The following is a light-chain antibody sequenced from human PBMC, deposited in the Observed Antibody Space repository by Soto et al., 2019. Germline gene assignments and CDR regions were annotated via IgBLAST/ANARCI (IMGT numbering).Light chain of an antibody. CDR3: SSFTTSHTYV. V-gene: IGLV2-11*01. Sequence: QSVLTQTHSVSGSPGQSVTLSCTGTSVDVGAYDFVSWYQQHPGKAPKLLIYVVSGRPSGVPHRFSGSKSGNAASLTISGLQAEDEADYYCSSFTTSHTYVFGTGTKV. J-gene: IGLJ1*01. CDR1: SVDVGAYDF. CDR2: VVS.